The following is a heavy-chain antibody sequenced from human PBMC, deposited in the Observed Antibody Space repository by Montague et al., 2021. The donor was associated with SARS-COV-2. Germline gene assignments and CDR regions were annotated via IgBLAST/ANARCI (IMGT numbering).Heavy chain of an antibody. J-gene: IGHJ4*02. D-gene: IGHD3-10*01. CDR3: ARDDGSGSYYVSFDY. Sequence: SLRLSCAASGFTFSSHAMHWVRQAPGKGLEWVAIISYDGSNKYYADSVKGRFTISRDNSKNTLYLQMNSLRAEDTAVYYCARDDGSGSYYVSFDYWGQGTLVTFPS. CDR1: GFTFSSHA. V-gene: IGHV3-30*04. CDR2: ISYDGSNK.